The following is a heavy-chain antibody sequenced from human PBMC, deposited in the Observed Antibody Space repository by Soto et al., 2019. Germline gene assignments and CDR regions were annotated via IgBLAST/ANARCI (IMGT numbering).Heavy chain of an antibody. CDR3: ARRGLGAAGMDV. CDR1: GYSSTSYW. Sequence: LKSSCKGSGYSSTSYWISWVRQMPGKGLEWMGRIDPSDSYTNYSPSFQGHVTISADKSISTAYLQWSSLKASDTAMYYCARRGLGAAGMDVWGQGTTVTVSS. J-gene: IGHJ6*02. D-gene: IGHD3-10*01. V-gene: IGHV5-10-1*01. CDR2: IDPSDSYT.